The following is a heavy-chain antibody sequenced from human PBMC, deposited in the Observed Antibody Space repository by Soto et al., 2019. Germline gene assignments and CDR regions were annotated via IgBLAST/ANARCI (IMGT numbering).Heavy chain of an antibody. V-gene: IGHV3-21*01. CDR2: ISSSSSYI. CDR1: GFTFSSYS. D-gene: IGHD3-9*01. CDR3: ARDSSYYDILTGFPPYYYYFGMDV. J-gene: IGHJ6*02. Sequence: GSLRLSCAASGFTFSSYSMNWVRQAPGKGLEWVSSISSSSSYIYYADSVKGRFTISRDNAKNSLYLQMNSLRAEDTAVYYCARDSSYYDILTGFPPYYYYFGMDVWGQGTTVTVSS.